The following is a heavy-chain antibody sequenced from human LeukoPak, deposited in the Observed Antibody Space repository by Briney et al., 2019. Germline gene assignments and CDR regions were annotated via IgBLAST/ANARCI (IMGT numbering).Heavy chain of an antibody. V-gene: IGHV1-18*01. CDR2: ISAYNGNT. J-gene: IGHJ4*02. CDR1: GYTFTRYG. Sequence: GASVKVSCKASGYTFTRYGISWVRQAPGQGLEWMGWISAYNGNTNYAQKLQGRVTMTTDTSTSTAYMELRSLRSDDTAVYYCARGSIVVRGVIPFDYWGQGTLVTVSS. D-gene: IGHD3-10*01. CDR3: ARGSIVVRGVIPFDY.